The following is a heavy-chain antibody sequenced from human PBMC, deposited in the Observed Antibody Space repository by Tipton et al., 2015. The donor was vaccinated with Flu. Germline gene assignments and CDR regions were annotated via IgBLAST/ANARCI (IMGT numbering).Heavy chain of an antibody. D-gene: IGHD3-22*01. J-gene: IGHJ4*02. V-gene: IGHV4-59*11. CDR1: GDSISSHY. CDR2: MCYSGST. Sequence: TLSLTCTVSGDSISSHYWSWIRQPPGKGLEWIGYMCYSGSTKYNPSLKSRVTISIDTSKNQFSLKLTSVTAADTAVYYCARDLKWSSAYYNPFGYWGQGTLVTVSS. CDR3: ARDLKWSSAYYNPFGY.